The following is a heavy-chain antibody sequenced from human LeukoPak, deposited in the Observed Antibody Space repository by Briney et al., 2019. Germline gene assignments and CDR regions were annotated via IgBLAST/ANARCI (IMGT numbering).Heavy chain of an antibody. J-gene: IGHJ6*02. CDR2: INPSGGST. CDR1: GYTFSSYH. D-gene: IGHD3-3*01. CDR3: ARGSMSYDFWSGYYTHYYYGMDV. V-gene: IGHV1-46*01. Sequence: ASVKLSCKASGYTFSSYHLHWVRQAPGQGLEWMGIINPSGGSTSFAQKFQGRVTMTRDTSTSTVYMELSSLRSEDTAVYYCARGSMSYDFWSGYYTHYYYGMDVWGQGTTVTVSS.